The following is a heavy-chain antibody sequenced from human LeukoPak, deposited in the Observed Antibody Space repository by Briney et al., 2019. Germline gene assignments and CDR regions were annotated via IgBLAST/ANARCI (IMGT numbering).Heavy chain of an antibody. Sequence: GGSLRLSCAASGFTLSSYGMHWVRQAPGKGLEWVALISYDGGNKYYADSVKGRFTISRDNSKNTLYLQMNSLRAEDTAVYYCAKGFTYYYYGMDVWGQGTTVTVSS. CDR2: ISYDGGNK. CDR3: AKGFTYYYYGMDV. CDR1: GFTLSSYG. V-gene: IGHV3-30*18. J-gene: IGHJ6*02.